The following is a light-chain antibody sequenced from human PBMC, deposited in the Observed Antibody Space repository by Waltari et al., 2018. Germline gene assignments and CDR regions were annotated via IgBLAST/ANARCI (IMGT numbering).Light chain of an antibody. CDR2: RNK. V-gene: IGLV1-47*01. CDR3: ASWDGSLGGVI. Sequence: QSVLSQHPSASGTPGQRVTISFSGTTYHIGNTYVSWYHQLPGTAPKPLRYRNKQRPSGVPDRFSGSKSGTSASLAISGLRSEDEAHYYCASWDGSLGGVIFGGGTKLTVL. CDR1: TYHIGNTY. J-gene: IGLJ2*01.